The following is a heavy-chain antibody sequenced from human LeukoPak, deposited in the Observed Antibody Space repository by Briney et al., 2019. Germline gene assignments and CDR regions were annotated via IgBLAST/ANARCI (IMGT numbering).Heavy chain of an antibody. CDR3: ARDRRSCSGGSCPVDI. CDR1: GGTFSSYA. J-gene: IGHJ3*02. V-gene: IGHV1-69*13. D-gene: IGHD2-15*01. CDR2: IIPIFGTA. Sequence: GASVKVSCKASGGTFSSYAISWVRQAPGQGLEWMGGIIPIFGTANYAQKFQGRVTITADESTSTAYMELSSLRSEDTAVYYCARDRRSCSGGSCPVDIWGQGTMVTVSS.